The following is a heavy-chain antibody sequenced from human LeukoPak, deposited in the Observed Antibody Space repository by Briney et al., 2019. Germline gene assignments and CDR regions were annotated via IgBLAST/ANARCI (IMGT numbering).Heavy chain of an antibody. Sequence: GGSLRLSCAASGVTFSDYYMSWIRQAPGKGLGWVSYISSSGSTIYYADSVKGRFTISRDNAKNSLYLQMNSLRAEDTAVYYCARDRDYDFWSGYSNRIGWFDPWGQGTLVTVSS. CDR3: ARDRDYDFWSGYSNRIGWFDP. V-gene: IGHV3-11*04. D-gene: IGHD3-3*01. J-gene: IGHJ5*02. CDR2: ISSSGSTI. CDR1: GVTFSDYY.